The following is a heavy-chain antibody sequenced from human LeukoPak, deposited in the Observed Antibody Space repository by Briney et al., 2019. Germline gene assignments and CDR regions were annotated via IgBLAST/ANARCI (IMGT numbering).Heavy chain of an antibody. Sequence: TGGSLRLSCAASGFTVSSNYMSWVRQAPGKGLEWVSVIYSGGSTYYADSVKGRFTISRDNSKNTLYLQMNSLRAEDTAVYYCAREALDYYDSSGPAYWGQGTLVTVSS. V-gene: IGHV3-66*01. CDR2: IYSGGST. CDR1: GFTVSSNY. D-gene: IGHD3-22*01. CDR3: AREALDYYDSSGPAY. J-gene: IGHJ4*02.